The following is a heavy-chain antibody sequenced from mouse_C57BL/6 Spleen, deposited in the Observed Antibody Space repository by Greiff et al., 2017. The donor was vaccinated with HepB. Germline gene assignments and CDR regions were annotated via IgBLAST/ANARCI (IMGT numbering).Heavy chain of an antibody. CDR3: ASNYPYYAMDY. CDR1: GYTFTSYW. V-gene: IGHV1-52*01. J-gene: IGHJ4*01. Sequence: QVQLQQPGAELVRPGSSVKLSCKASGYTFTSYWMHWVKQRPIQGLEWIGNIDPSDSETHYNQKFKDKATLTVDKSSSTAYVQLSSLTSEDSAVYYCASNYPYYAMDYWGQGTSVTVSS. CDR2: IDPSDSET. D-gene: IGHD1-1*01.